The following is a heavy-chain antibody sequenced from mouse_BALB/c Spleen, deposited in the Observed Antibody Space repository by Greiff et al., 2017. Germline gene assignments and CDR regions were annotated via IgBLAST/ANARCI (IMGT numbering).Heavy chain of an antibody. V-gene: IGHV7-3*02. CDR3: ARDHRYDPYAMDY. CDR1: GFTFTDYY. Sequence: EVQLVESGGGLVQPGGSLRLSCATSGFTFTDYYMSWVRQPPGKALEWLGFIRNKANGYTTEYSASVKGRFTISRDNSQSILYLQMNTLRAEDSATYYCARDHRYDPYAMDYWGQGTSVTVSS. CDR2: IRNKANGYTT. D-gene: IGHD2-14*01. J-gene: IGHJ4*01.